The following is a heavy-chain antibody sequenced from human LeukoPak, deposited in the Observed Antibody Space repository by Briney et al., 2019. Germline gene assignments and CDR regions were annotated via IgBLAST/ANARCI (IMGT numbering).Heavy chain of an antibody. V-gene: IGHV3-23*01. CDR2: ISGSGGST. D-gene: IGHD3-9*01. J-gene: IGHJ4*02. Sequence: GGSLRLSCAASGFTFSSYAMSGVREAPGKGLEWVSRISGSGGSTDYADSVKGRFAISRDNPKNTLYLQMNSLRAEDTAVYYCAKPLRYFDLMDFDYWGRGTLVTVSS. CDR3: AKPLRYFDLMDFDY. CDR1: GFTFSSYA.